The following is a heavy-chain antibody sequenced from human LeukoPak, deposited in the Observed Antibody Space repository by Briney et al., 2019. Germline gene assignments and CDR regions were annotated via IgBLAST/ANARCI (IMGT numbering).Heavy chain of an antibody. J-gene: IGHJ4*02. CDR1: GYTFTDYY. D-gene: IGHD1-1*01. V-gene: IGHV1-46*01. Sequence: ASVKVSCKASGYTFTDYYIHWVRQAPGQGLEWMGIINPAGGSTGYAQKFQGRVTMTRDTSTSTVYMELSSLRSEDTAVYYCAGYNGDLTGGFDNWGQGTLVTVSS. CDR3: AGYNGDLTGGFDN. CDR2: INPAGGST.